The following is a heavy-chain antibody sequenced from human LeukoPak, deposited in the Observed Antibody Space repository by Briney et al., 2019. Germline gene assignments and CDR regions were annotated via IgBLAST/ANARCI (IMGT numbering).Heavy chain of an antibody. CDR3: TREEEWELTYLDY. CDR2: IRSKAYGGTT. CDR1: GFTFSPYP. V-gene: IGHV3-49*04. Sequence: GGSLRLSCAASGFTFSPYPMTWVRQAPGKGLEWVGFIRSKAYGGTTEYAASVKGRFTISRDDSKSIAYLQMNSLKTEDTAVYYCTREEEWELTYLDYWGQGTLVTVSS. D-gene: IGHD1-26*01. J-gene: IGHJ4*02.